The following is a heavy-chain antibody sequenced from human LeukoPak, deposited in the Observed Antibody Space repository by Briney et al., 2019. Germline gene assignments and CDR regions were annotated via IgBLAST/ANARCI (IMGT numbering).Heavy chain of an antibody. CDR3: ARVRAKAGIDY. CDR1: GGSFSGYY. Sequence: PSETLSLTCAVYGGSFSGYYWSWIRHPPGKGLEWIGEINHSGSTNYNPSLKSRVTISVDTSKNQFSLKLSSLTAADTAVYYCARVRAKAGIDYWGQGTLVTVSS. CDR2: INHSGST. V-gene: IGHV4-34*01. J-gene: IGHJ4*02.